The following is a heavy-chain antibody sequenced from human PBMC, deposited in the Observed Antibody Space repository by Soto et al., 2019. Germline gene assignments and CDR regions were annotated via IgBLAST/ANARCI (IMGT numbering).Heavy chain of an antibody. Sequence: GGSLRLSCAAFGFDFNKYAMTWVRQAPGKGLQWVSSITSNGDSTYYADSVKGRFTTSRDNSKNTPYLQMNSLRADDTAVFYCAKDSPSYTTSPFYFDSWGQGTLVTVSS. D-gene: IGHD2-2*02. CDR3: AKDSPSYTTSPFYFDS. V-gene: IGHV3-23*01. CDR2: ITSNGDST. J-gene: IGHJ4*02. CDR1: GFDFNKYA.